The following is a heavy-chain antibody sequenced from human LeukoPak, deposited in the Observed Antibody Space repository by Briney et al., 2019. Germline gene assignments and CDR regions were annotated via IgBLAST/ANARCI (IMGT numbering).Heavy chain of an antibody. D-gene: IGHD3-16*01. CDR1: GLTFSTYA. CDR3: ARGHTSFDY. V-gene: IGHV3-23*01. J-gene: IGHJ4*02. Sequence: GALRLSCAASGLTFSTYAMSWVRQVPEKGLEWVSAFSASGGITYYADSAKGRFTISRDNSRNTLYLQMNSLRAEDTAVYYCARGHTSFDYWGQGSLVTVSS. CDR2: FSASGGIT.